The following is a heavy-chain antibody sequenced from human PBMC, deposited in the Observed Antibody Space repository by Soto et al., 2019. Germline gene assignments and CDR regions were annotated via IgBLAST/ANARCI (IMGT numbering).Heavy chain of an antibody. CDR1: GGSISSSSYY. J-gene: IGHJ5*02. V-gene: IGHV4-39*01. Sequence: ASETLSLTCTVSGGSISSSSYYWGWIRQPPGKGLEWIGSIYYSGSTYYNPSLESRVTISVDTSKNQFSLKLSSVTAADTAVYYCARHVITMVRGNWFDPWGQGTLVTVSS. CDR3: ARHVITMVRGNWFDP. CDR2: IYYSGST. D-gene: IGHD3-10*01.